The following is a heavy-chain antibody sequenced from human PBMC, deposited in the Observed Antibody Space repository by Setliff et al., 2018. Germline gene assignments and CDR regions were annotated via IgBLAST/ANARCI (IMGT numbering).Heavy chain of an antibody. V-gene: IGHV1-46*01. D-gene: IGHD3-10*01. CDR2: INPSSGRT. J-gene: IGHJ5*02. CDR3: ARDISLGKAAVWFGELKGWFDP. CDR1: GYTFTSHY. Sequence: ASVKVSCKASGYTFTSHYTHWVRQAPGLGLEWMGTINPSSGRTSYAQKFQGRVTMTRDTSTSTAYMELSSLRSEDTAVYYCARDISLGKAAVWFGELKGWFDPWGQGTLVTVSS.